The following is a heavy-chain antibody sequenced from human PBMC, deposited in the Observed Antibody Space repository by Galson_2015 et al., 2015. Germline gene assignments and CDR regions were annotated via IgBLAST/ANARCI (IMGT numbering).Heavy chain of an antibody. CDR1: GFIFSSYS. CDR3: ARGRGFIFDF. CDR2: ISSTSFYN. Sequence: SLRLSCAASGFIFSSYSMNWVRQAPGKGLEWVSSISSTSFYNRYVDSVRGRFTISRDNSKNTVYLQMDYLTVDDTAVYYCARGRGFIFDFWGQGTLV. V-gene: IGHV3-21*04. D-gene: IGHD3-10*01. J-gene: IGHJ4*02.